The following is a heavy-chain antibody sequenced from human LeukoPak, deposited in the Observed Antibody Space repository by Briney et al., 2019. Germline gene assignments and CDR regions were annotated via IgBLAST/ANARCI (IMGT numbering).Heavy chain of an antibody. J-gene: IGHJ6*02. CDR3: ARGLHGYKYGRITFYYYHGPDV. D-gene: IGHD5-18*01. Sequence: ASVKVSCKASGYTFTSYDINWVRQATGQGLEWMGWMNPNSGNTDYAQKFQGRVTMTRDTSIGTAYMELSSLRFEDAAVYYCARGLHGYKYGRITFYYYHGPDVWGQGTTVTVSS. CDR2: MNPNSGNT. CDR1: GYTFTSYD. V-gene: IGHV1-8*01.